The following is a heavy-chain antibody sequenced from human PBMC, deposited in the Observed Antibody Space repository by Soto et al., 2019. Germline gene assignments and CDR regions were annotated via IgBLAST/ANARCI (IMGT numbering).Heavy chain of an antibody. CDR2: ISYDGSNK. D-gene: IGHD3-3*01. J-gene: IGHJ6*02. V-gene: IGHV3-30-3*01. CDR3: ARDAATYYDFWSGYYSYYYYGMDV. CDR1: GFTFSSYA. Sequence: QVQLVESGGGVVQPGRSLRLSCAASGFTFSSYAMHWVRQAPGKGLEWVAVISYDGSNKYYADSVKGRFTISRDNSKNTLYLQMNSLRAEDTAVYYCARDAATYYDFWSGYYSYYYYGMDVWGQGTTVTVSS.